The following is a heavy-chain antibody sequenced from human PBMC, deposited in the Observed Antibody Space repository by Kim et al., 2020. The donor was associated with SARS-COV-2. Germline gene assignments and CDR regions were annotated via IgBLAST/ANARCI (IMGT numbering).Heavy chain of an antibody. D-gene: IGHD2-21*01. Sequence: ASVKGRLTISRDDSKNTAYLQMNSLKTEDTAVYYCTSPTRDCGGDCSLGYWGQGTLVTVSS. V-gene: IGHV3-73*01. CDR3: TSPTRDCGGDCSLGY. J-gene: IGHJ4*02.